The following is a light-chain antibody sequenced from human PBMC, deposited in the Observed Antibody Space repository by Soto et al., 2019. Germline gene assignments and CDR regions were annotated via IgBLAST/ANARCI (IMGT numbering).Light chain of an antibody. V-gene: IGLV2-8*01. J-gene: IGLJ1*01. CDR1: SSDVGGYNY. CDR3: SSYAGSNNYV. CDR2: EVT. Sequence: QSVRTQPASASGSPGPPVTISCTGTSSDVGGYNYVSWYQQHPGKAPKLMIYEVTKRPSGVPDRFSGSKSGNTASLTVSGLQVEDEADYYCSSYAGSNNYVLGSGTSHRP.